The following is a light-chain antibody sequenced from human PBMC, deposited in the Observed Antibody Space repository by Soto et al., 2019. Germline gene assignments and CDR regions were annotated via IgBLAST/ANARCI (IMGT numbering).Light chain of an antibody. CDR1: RGHSNNA. Sequence: QPVLTQSPSASASLGASFKLTCTLRRGHSNNAVVWHQQQPEKGPRYLMKLNRDGSHTKGDGIPDRFSGSRSGTERYLTISSLQSEDEADYYCQTWGSDIHVVFGGGTKLTVL. CDR3: QTWGSDIHVV. J-gene: IGLJ2*01. CDR2: LNRDGSH. V-gene: IGLV4-69*01.